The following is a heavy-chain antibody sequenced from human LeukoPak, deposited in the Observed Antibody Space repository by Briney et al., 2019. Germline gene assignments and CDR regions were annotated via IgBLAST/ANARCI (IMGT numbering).Heavy chain of an antibody. CDR2: IYNSGTT. CDR1: GDSISNGGYS. J-gene: IGHJ6*03. V-gene: IGHV4-30-4*07. CDR3: ARIRPSRLYMDV. Sequence: SETLSLTCGVSGDSISNGGYSWSWIRQPPGKGLDWIGYIYNSGTTYYNPSLKSRVTISVDTSKNQFSLRLSSVTAADTAVYYCARIRPSRLYMDVWGKGTTVTVSS. D-gene: IGHD6-6*01.